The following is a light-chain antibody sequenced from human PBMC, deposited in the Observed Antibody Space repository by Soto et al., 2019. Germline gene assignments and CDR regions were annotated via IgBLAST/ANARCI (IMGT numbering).Light chain of an antibody. CDR3: QQASSFPLT. J-gene: IGKJ4*01. Sequence: DIQMTQSPSSVSASVGDRVTITCRASQVISSWLAWYQQKPGKAPKLLIYGASNLQSGVPSRFSGSESGTDFTLTISNLQPEDFATYFCQQASSFPLTFGGGTKVEIK. CDR2: GAS. V-gene: IGKV1-12*01. CDR1: QVISSW.